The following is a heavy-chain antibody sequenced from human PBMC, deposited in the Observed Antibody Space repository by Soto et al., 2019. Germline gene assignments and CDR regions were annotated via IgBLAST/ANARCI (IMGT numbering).Heavy chain of an antibody. CDR1: GFTFSSYS. J-gene: IGHJ4*02. Sequence: GGSLRLSCAASGFTFSSYSMNWVRQAPGKGLEWVSSISSSSSYIYYADSVKGRFTISRDNAKNSLYLQMNSLRAEDTAVYYCAREGGTVTTFDYWGQGTLVTVSS. V-gene: IGHV3-21*01. D-gene: IGHD4-4*01. CDR2: ISSSSSYI. CDR3: AREGGTVTTFDY.